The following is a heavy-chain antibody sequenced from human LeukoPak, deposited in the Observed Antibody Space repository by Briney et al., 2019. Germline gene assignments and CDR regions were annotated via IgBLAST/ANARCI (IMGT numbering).Heavy chain of an antibody. Sequence: GGSLRLSCAASGFTFSSYSMNWVRQAPGKGLEWVSSISSSSSYIYYADSVKGRFTISRDNAKNSLYLQMNSLRAEDTAVYYCVRGRMVATSWFDPWGQGTLVTVSS. CDR3: VRGRMVATSWFDP. V-gene: IGHV3-21*04. CDR1: GFTFSSYS. D-gene: IGHD5-12*01. J-gene: IGHJ5*02. CDR2: ISSSSSYI.